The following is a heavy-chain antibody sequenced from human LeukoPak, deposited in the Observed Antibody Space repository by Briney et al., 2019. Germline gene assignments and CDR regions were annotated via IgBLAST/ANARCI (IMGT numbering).Heavy chain of an antibody. CDR1: GYTFTSYG. CDR3: ASREPGTQDAFDI. J-gene: IGHJ3*02. V-gene: IGHV1-18*01. D-gene: IGHD1-14*01. CDR2: ISAYNGNT. Sequence: VKVSCKASGYTFTSYGISWVRQAPGQGLEWMGWISAYNGNTNYAQKLQGRVTMTTDTSTSTAYMELRSLRSDDTAVYYCASREPGTQDAFDIWGQGTMVTVSS.